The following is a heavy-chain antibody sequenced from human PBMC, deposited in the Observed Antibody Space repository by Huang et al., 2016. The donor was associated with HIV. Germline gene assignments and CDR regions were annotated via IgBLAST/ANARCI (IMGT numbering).Heavy chain of an antibody. CDR3: TRSFLEWLAGAFDI. J-gene: IGHJ3*02. D-gene: IGHD3-3*02. V-gene: IGHV1-2*02. CDR1: GYTFTGYF. Sequence: QVQLVQSGAAVKKPGASVKVSCKASGYTFTGYFMHWVRQAPGQGLEWMGWINPNSGGTNYAQKFQGRVTMTRDTSISTAYMELSRLRSDDTAVYYCTRSFLEWLAGAFDIWGQGTMVTVSS. CDR2: INPNSGGT.